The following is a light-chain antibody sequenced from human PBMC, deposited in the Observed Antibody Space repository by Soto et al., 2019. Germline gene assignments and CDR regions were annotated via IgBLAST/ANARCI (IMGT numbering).Light chain of an antibody. Sequence: QSVLTQPASVSGSPGQSITISCTGTSSDVGYSNYVSWYQQLPGKAPRLMIYDVSDRPSGVSNRFSGSKSGSTASLTISGLQAEDEADYYCSSYTSSSLYVFGTGTKVNV. CDR1: SSDVGYSNY. CDR3: SSYTSSSLYV. CDR2: DVS. V-gene: IGLV2-14*01. J-gene: IGLJ1*01.